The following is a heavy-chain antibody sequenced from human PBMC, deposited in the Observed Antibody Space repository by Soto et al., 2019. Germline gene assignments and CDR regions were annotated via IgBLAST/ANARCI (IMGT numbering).Heavy chain of an antibody. CDR2: IYYSGST. V-gene: IGHV4-39*01. CDR1: GGSISSSSYY. D-gene: IGHD4-17*01. Sequence: QLQLQESGPGLVKPSETLSLTCTVSGGSISSSSYYWGWIRQPPGKGLEWIGSIYYSGSTYYNPSLKSRVTISVDTSKNQFSLKLSSVTAADTAVYYCATAEGDDYGDYEGQEYLDLWGRGTLVTVSS. J-gene: IGHJ2*01. CDR3: ATAEGDDYGDYEGQEYLDL.